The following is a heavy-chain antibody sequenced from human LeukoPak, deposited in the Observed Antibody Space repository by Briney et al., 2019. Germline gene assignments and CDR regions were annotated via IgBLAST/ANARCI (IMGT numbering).Heavy chain of an antibody. CDR2: ISAYNGNT. D-gene: IGHD1-26*01. J-gene: IGHJ3*02. Sequence: ASVTVSCKASGYTFTSYGISWVRQAPGQGLEWMGWISAYNGNTNYAQKLQGRVTMTTDTSTSTAYMELRSLRSDDTAVYYCARGLVGKPSRGAFDIWGQGTMVTVSS. V-gene: IGHV1-18*01. CDR3: ARGLVGKPSRGAFDI. CDR1: GYTFTSYG.